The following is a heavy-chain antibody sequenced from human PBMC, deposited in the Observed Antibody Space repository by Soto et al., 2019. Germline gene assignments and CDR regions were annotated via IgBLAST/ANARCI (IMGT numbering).Heavy chain of an antibody. Sequence: ETLSLTCAVYGGSFSGYYWSWIRQPPGKGLEWIGEINHSGSTNYNPSLKSRVTISVDTSKNQFSLKLSSVTAADTAVYYCATGGGNYYYMDVWGKGTTVTVSS. CDR3: ATGGGNYYYMDV. CDR2: INHSGST. CDR1: GGSFSGYY. J-gene: IGHJ6*03. D-gene: IGHD3-10*01. V-gene: IGHV4-34*01.